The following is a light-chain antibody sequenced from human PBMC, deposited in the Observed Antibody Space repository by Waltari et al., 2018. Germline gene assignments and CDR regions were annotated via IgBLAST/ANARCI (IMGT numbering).Light chain of an antibody. CDR1: QNVSSY. J-gene: IGKJ1*01. V-gene: IGKV3-11*01. CDR3: QQRSSWPPWT. CDR2: DAS. Sequence: EIVLTQSPATLSLSPGERATLSCRASQNVSSYLAWYQQKPGQAPRLLIYDASNRATGIPARFSGSGSGTDFTLTISSLEPEDFAVYYCQQRSSWPPWTFGQGTKVEIK.